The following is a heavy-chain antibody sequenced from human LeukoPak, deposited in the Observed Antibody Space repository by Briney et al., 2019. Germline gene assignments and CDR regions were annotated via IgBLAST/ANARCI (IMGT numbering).Heavy chain of an antibody. D-gene: IGHD3-10*01. CDR3: TKWSGFGDD. V-gene: IGHV3-23*01. Sequence: LSLPCTVSGGSTSSSSYYWGWIRQPPGKGLEWVSGISGSGDSTFYADSVKGRFAISRDNSRNTLYLQRSSLRPEDTAVYYCTKWSGFGDDWGQGTLVTVSS. J-gene: IGHJ4*02. CDR2: ISGSGDST. CDR1: GGSTSSSSYY.